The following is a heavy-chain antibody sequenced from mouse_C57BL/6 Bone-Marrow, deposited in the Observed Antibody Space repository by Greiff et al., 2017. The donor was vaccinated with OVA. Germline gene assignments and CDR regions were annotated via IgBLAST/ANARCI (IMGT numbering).Heavy chain of an antibody. CDR1: GFTFSSYA. CDR2: ISDGGSYT. Sequence: DVQLVESGGGLVKPGGSLKLSCAASGFTFSSYAMSWVRQTPEKRLEWVATISDGGSYTYYPDNVKGRFTISRDNAKNNLYLQMGHLTSEDTAMYYCARVWDYWGQGTTLTVSS. J-gene: IGHJ2*01. CDR3: ARVWDY. V-gene: IGHV5-4*01.